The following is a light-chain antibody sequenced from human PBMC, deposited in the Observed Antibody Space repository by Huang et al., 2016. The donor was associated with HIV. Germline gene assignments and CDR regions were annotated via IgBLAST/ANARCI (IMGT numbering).Light chain of an antibody. CDR2: DAS. J-gene: IGKJ4*01. V-gene: IGKV3-15*01. CDR3: QQYNDWPPLT. CDR1: HSVASN. Sequence: EIEMTQSPATLSVSPGERATLACRASHSVASNLAWYQQKPGQAPRFLISDASTRATGSSAKFNGTGSGTEFSLSITNLQSEDFAVYYCQQYNDWPPLTFGGGTKVEI.